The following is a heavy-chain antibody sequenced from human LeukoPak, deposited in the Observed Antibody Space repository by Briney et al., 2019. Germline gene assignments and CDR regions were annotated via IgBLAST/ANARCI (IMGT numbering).Heavy chain of an antibody. CDR2: ISGGGGTT. V-gene: IGHV3-23*01. Sequence: GGSLRLSCAASGFTFSSYAMSWVRQAPGKGLEWVSAISGGGGTTYYADSVKGRFTISRDNSKNTLYLQVNSLRAEDTAVYYCAKDKSLSGYSVYWGQGTPATVSS. J-gene: IGHJ4*02. CDR3: AKDKSLSGYSVY. CDR1: GFTFSSYA. D-gene: IGHD1-26*01.